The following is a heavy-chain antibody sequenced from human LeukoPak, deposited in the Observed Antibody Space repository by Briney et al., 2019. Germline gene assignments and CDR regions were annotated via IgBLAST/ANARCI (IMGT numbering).Heavy chain of an antibody. Sequence: GGSLRLSCAACGFTFSRFGMHCVRGAPGKGRVWVADIWFDGSNKYYADSVSGRFTISRDNSKNTFYQLMDSLSADDTAVYYCARDPAAASRGFGMDVWGQGTTVTVSS. V-gene: IGHV3-33*01. CDR1: GFTFSRFG. J-gene: IGHJ6*02. CDR2: IWFDGSNK. CDR3: ARDPAAASRGFGMDV. D-gene: IGHD2-15*01.